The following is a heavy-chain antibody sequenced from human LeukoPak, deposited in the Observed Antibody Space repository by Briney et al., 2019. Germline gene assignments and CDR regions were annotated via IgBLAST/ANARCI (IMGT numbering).Heavy chain of an antibody. CDR2: FYYSGST. Sequence: SETLSLTCTVSGGSISSGDYYWSWIRQPPGKGLEWIGYFYYSGSTNYNPSLKTRVTISVDTSKNQFSLKVSSVTAADTAVYYCARKRTGDQGYYFDYWGQGTLVTVSS. D-gene: IGHD1-1*01. J-gene: IGHJ4*02. CDR3: ARKRTGDQGYYFDY. V-gene: IGHV4-61*08. CDR1: GGSISSGDYY.